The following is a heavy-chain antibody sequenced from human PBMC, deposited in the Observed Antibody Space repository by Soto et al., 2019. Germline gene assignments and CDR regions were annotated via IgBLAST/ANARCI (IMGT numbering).Heavy chain of an antibody. Sequence: QVQLQESGPGLGKPSQTLSLTCTVSGGSISSDGYYWSWIRQHPGKGLEWIGYIYYSGSTYYNPSLKSRITISVDTSKNQFSLKLSSVTAADTAVYYCARSSPVVTAPWGQGTLVTVSS. CDR3: ARSSPVVTAP. CDR2: IYYSGST. V-gene: IGHV4-31*03. CDR1: GGSISSDGYY. J-gene: IGHJ5*02. D-gene: IGHD2-21*02.